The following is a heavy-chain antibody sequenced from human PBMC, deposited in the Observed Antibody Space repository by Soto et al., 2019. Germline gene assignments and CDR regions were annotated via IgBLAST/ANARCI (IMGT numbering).Heavy chain of an antibody. V-gene: IGHV3-23*01. Sequence: GGSLRLSCAASGFTFSSYAMSWVRQAQGKGLEWVSTISGSGATTYYADSVKGRFTISRDNSKNTLYLQFNSLRAEDTAIYYCAKSITSLAEFDYWGQGTLVTVSS. J-gene: IGHJ4*02. CDR2: ISGSGATT. CDR3: AKSITSLAEFDY. D-gene: IGHD6-19*01. CDR1: GFTFSSYA.